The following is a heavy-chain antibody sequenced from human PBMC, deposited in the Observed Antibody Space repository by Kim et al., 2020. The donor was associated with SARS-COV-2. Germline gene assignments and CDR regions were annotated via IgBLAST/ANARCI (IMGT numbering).Heavy chain of an antibody. J-gene: IGHJ6*02. D-gene: IGHD6-13*01. V-gene: IGHV4-59*08. CDR2: IYYSGST. CDR1: GGSISSYY. CDR3: ARLYGGDRGYSSSWYDFYYYYYGMDV. Sequence: SETLSLTCTVSGGSISSYYWSWIRQPPGKGLEWIGYIYYSGSTNYNPSLKSRVTISVDTSKNQFSLKLSSVTAADTAVYYCARLYGGDRGYSSSWYDFYYYYYGMDVWGQGTTVTVSS.